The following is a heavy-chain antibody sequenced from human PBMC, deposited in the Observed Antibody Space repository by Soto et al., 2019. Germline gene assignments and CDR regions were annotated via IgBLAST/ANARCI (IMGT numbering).Heavy chain of an antibody. CDR2: IIPIFGTA. CDR1: GGTFSSYA. Sequence: QVQLVQSGAEVKKPGSSVKVSCKASGGTFSSYAISWVRQAPGQGLEWMGGIIPIFGTANYAQKFQGRVTITADESTSTAYMELSSLRSEDTAVYYCARVPSPFSRSWYRLWFDPWGQGTLVTVSS. CDR3: ARVPSPFSRSWYRLWFDP. J-gene: IGHJ5*02. V-gene: IGHV1-69*12. D-gene: IGHD6-13*01.